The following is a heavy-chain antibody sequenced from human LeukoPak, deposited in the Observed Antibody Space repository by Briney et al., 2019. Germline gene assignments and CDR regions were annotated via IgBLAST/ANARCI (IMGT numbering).Heavy chain of an antibody. CDR3: AREKSRYCSGISCHDAFDI. D-gene: IGHD2-15*01. J-gene: IGHJ3*02. CDR1: GGSISSHY. V-gene: IGHV4-59*11. CDR2: IYYSGST. Sequence: SETLSLTCTVSGGSISSHYWSWIRQPPGKGLEWIGYIYYSGSTNYSPSLKSRVTMSVDTSKNQFSLKLSSVTAADTALYYCAREKSRYCSGISCHDAFDIWGQGTMVTVSS.